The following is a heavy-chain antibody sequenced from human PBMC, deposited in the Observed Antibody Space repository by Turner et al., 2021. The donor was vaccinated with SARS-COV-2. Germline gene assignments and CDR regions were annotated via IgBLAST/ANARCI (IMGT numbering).Heavy chain of an antibody. D-gene: IGHD2-8*01. Sequence: QLQLQESGPGLEKPSEPLSLTHTVSCGPLSCCSFFWRWIRQPPGKGLEGIGRIFCGGITYYDPTLKSRVTISVDTSKNQLSQKLSSVTAADSAVYDCARLVDAWDYYYGMDVWGQGTTVTVSS. CDR2: IFCGGIT. CDR3: ARLVDAWDYYYGMDV. J-gene: IGHJ6*02. V-gene: IGHV4-39*01. CDR1: CGPLSCCSFF.